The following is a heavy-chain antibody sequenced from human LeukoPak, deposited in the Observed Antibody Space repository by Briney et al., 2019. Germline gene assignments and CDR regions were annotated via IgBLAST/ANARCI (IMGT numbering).Heavy chain of an antibody. V-gene: IGHV3-30*03. CDR3: YYYYGMDV. Sequence: GRSLRLSCAASGFTFSSYGMHWVRLAPGKGLEWVAVISYDGSNKYYADSVKGRFTISRDNSEDTAVYYCAKDPYCSSTSCPPYYYYGMDVWGPGTTVTVSS. CDR1: GFTFSSYG. J-gene: IGHJ6*02. CDR2: ISYDGSNK. D-gene: IGHD2-2*01.